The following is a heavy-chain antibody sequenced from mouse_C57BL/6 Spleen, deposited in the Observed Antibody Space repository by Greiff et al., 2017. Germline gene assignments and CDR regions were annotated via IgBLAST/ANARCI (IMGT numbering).Heavy chain of an antibody. CDR1: GYTFTSYW. CDR3: ARDGDYYGSSQYYYAMDY. CDR2: IYPGSGST. D-gene: IGHD1-1*01. J-gene: IGHJ4*01. Sequence: QVQLQQPGAELVKPGASVKMSCKASGYTFTSYWITWVKQRPGQGLEWIGDIYPGSGSTNYNEKFKSKATLTVDTSSSTAYMQLSSLTSEDSAVYYCARDGDYYGSSQYYYAMDYWGQGTSVTVSA. V-gene: IGHV1-55*01.